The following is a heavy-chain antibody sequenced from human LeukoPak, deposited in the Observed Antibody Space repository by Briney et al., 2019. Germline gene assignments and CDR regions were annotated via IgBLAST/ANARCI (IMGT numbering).Heavy chain of an antibody. CDR3: AKGREYYYGSGSYRA. J-gene: IGHJ4*02. Sequence: GGSLRLSCAASGFTFSSYGMSWVRQAPGKGLEWVSAISGSGGSTYYADSVKGRFTISRDNSKNTLYLQMNSLRAEDTAVYYCAKGREYYYGSGSYRAWGQGTLVTVSS. D-gene: IGHD3-10*01. V-gene: IGHV3-23*01. CDR1: GFTFSSYG. CDR2: ISGSGGST.